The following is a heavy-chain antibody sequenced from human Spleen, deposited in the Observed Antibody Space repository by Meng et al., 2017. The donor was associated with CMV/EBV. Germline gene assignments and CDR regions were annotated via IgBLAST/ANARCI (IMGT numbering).Heavy chain of an antibody. CDR2: IRYDGSNK. J-gene: IGHJ4*02. CDR3: AKREIDY. D-gene: IGHD1-26*01. Sequence: GESLKISCAASGFTFSSYGMHWVRQAPGKGLEWVAFIRYDGSNKYYADSVKGRFTISRDNSKNTLYLQMNSLRAEDTAVYYCAKREIDYWGQGTLVTVSS. CDR1: GFTFSSYG. V-gene: IGHV3-30*02.